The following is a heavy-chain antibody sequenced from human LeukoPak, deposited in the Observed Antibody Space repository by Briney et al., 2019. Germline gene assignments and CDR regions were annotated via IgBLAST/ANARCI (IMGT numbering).Heavy chain of an antibody. V-gene: IGHV3-21*01. D-gene: IGHD2-2*01. CDR3: ARDGSGYCSSTSCYGVGTFDI. CDR2: ISSSSSYI. Sequence: GGSLRLSCAASGFTFSSYSTNWVRQAPGKGLEWVSSISSSSSYIYYADSVKGRFTISRDNAKNSLYLQMNSLRAEDTAVYYCARDGSGYCSSTSCYGVGTFDIWGQGTMVTVSS. CDR1: GFTFSSYS. J-gene: IGHJ3*02.